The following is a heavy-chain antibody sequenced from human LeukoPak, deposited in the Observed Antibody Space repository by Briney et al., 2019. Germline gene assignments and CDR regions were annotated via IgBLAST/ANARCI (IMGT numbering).Heavy chain of an antibody. V-gene: IGHV4-34*01. J-gene: IGHJ4*02. CDR2: INHSGST. Sequence: SETLSLTCTVSGGSISSYYWSWIRQPPGKGLEWIGEINHSGSTNYNPSLKSRVTISVDTSKNQFSLKLSSVTAADTAVYYCARGSARHPTRIAVAGTGTKLDYWGQGTLVTVSS. CDR1: GGSISSYY. CDR3: ARGSARHPTRIAVAGTGTKLDY. D-gene: IGHD6-19*01.